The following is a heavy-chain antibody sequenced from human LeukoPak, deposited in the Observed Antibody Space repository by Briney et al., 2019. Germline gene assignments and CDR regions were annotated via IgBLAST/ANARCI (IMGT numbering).Heavy chain of an antibody. CDR2: IYYSGSA. CDR3: ARDYGADDNWFDP. J-gene: IGHJ5*02. V-gene: IGHV4-59*11. D-gene: IGHD1-26*01. CDR1: GGSISSHY. Sequence: SETLSLTCTFSGGSISSHYWSWLRQPPGKGLEWIGYIYYSGSANYNPSLKSRVTISAATSKNQFSLKLSSVTAADTAVYYCARDYGADDNWFDPWGQGTLVTVSS.